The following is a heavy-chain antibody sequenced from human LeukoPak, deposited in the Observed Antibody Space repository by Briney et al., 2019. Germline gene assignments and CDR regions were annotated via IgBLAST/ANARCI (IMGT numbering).Heavy chain of an antibody. Sequence: SVKVSCKASGGTFSSYAISWVRQAPGQGLEWMGGIIPIFGTANYAQKFQGRVTITADESTSTAYMELSSLRSEDTAVYYCATIAHYDSSGIIGYWGQGTLVTVSS. CDR1: GGTFSSYA. CDR3: ATIAHYDSSGIIGY. J-gene: IGHJ4*02. CDR2: IIPIFGTA. V-gene: IGHV1-69*13. D-gene: IGHD3-22*01.